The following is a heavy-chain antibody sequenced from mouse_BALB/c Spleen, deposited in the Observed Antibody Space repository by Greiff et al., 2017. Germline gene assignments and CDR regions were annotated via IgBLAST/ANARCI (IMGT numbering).Heavy chain of an antibody. CDR3: ARSGRYGAAGYFDV. J-gene: IGHJ1*01. V-gene: IGHV5-17*02. CDR1: GFTFSSFG. CDR2: ISSGSSTI. D-gene: IGHD2-14*01. Sequence: EVMLVESGGGLVQPGGSRKLSCAASGFTFSSFGMHWVRQAPEKGLEWVAYISSGSSTIYYADTVKGRFTISRDNPKNTLFLQMTSLRSEDTAMYYCARSGRYGAAGYFDVWGAGTTVTVSS.